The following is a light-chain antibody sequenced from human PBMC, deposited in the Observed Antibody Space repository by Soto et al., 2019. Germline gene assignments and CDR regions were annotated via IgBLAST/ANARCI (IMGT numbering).Light chain of an antibody. Sequence: QSALTQPASVSGSPGQSITISCTGTSSDVGGYNYVSWYQQHPGKAPKLMIYEVSNRPSGVSNRFSVSKSGNTASLTISGLQAEDEADYYCSSYTSSRTYVFGTGTKLTVL. J-gene: IGLJ1*01. CDR3: SSYTSSRTYV. CDR2: EVS. V-gene: IGLV2-14*01. CDR1: SSDVGGYNY.